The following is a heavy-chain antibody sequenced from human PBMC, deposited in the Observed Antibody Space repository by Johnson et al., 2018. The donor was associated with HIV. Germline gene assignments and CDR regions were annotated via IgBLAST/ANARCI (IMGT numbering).Heavy chain of an antibody. CDR2: IRYDGSNK. J-gene: IGHJ3*02. V-gene: IGHV3-33*08. CDR3: ARDRRNYYGRSGYPDYDAFDI. Sequence: QVQLVESGGGLVQPGKSLRLSCTASGFPFNRYWMNWVRQAPGKGLEWVAFIRYDGSNKYYADSVKGRFTISRDNAKNSLYLQMNSLRAEDTALYYCARDRRNYYGRSGYPDYDAFDIWGQGTVVTVSS. CDR1: GFPFNRYW. D-gene: IGHD3-22*01.